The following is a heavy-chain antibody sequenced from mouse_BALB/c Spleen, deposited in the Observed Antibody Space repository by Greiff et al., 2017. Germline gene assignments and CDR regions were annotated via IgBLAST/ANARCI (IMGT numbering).Heavy chain of an antibody. CDR1: GFTFSSFG. Sequence: EVQVVESGGGLVQPGGSRKLSCAASGFTFSSFGMHWVRQAPEKGLEWVAYISSGSSTIYYADTVKGRFTISRDNPKNTLFLQMTSLRSEDTAMYYCARATMITYFDVWGAGTTVTVSS. D-gene: IGHD2-4*01. V-gene: IGHV5-17*02. CDR3: ARATMITYFDV. J-gene: IGHJ1*01. CDR2: ISSGSSTI.